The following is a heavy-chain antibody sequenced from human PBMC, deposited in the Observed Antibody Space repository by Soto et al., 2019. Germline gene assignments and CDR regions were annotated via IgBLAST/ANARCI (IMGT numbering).Heavy chain of an antibody. CDR1: GFTLRGQA. CDR3: ARRARPDFYYMDV. V-gene: IGHV3-64*01. J-gene: IGHJ6*03. D-gene: IGHD6-6*01. Sequence: EVQLAESGGGLAQPGGSLRLSCAASGFTLRGQARDGVRKAPGKGLKYVSCISSNGVGTYYANSVQGRFTISRDNSKNTVYLQMSSLRPEDMAVYYCARRARPDFYYMDVWGKGATVTVS. CDR2: ISSNGVGT.